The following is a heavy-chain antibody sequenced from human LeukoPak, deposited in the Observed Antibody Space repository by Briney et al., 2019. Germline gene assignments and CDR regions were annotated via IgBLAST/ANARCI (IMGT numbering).Heavy chain of an antibody. D-gene: IGHD4-17*01. V-gene: IGHV4-61*08. CDR3: ARANDYGDDYYYYYYGIDV. J-gene: IGHJ6*02. Sequence: PSETLSLTCTVSGGSISSGDYYWGWLRQPPGKGLEWIGYIYYSGSTSYNPSLKSRVTISVDTSKNQFFLKLSSVTAADTAMYYCARANDYGDDYYYYYYGIDVWGQGTTVTVSS. CDR1: GGSISSGDYY. CDR2: IYYSGST.